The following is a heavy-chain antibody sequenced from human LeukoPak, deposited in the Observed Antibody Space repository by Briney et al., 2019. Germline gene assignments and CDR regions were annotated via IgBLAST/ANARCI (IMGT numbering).Heavy chain of an antibody. J-gene: IGHJ3*02. Sequence: GGSLRLSCAASGFTFSSYAISWVRQAPGKGLEWVSAISGSGGSTYYADSVKGRFTISRDNSKSTLYLQMNSLRAEDTAVYQCAKGRYYHDNSDAFEIWGQGTMVTVSS. D-gene: IGHD3-22*01. CDR3: AKGRYYHDNSDAFEI. CDR2: ISGSGGST. CDR1: GFTFSSYA. V-gene: IGHV3-23*01.